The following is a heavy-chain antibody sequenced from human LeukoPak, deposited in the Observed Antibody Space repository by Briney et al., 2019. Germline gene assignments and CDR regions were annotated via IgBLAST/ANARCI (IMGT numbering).Heavy chain of an antibody. J-gene: IGHJ4*02. CDR2: IYDSEIT. D-gene: IGHD6-19*01. Sequence: SETLSLTCIVSGASISSYYWTWIRQPPGKGLEWIGYIYDSEITSYNPSLKSRVTISADTSRKQFSLRLSSVTAADTAMYYCARVIAVAGGVPPRYFDYWGQGTLVTVSS. CDR3: ARVIAVAGGVPPRYFDY. CDR1: GASISSYY. V-gene: IGHV4-59*01.